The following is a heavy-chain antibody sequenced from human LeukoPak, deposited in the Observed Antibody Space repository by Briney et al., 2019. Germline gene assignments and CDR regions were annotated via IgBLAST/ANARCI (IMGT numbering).Heavy chain of an antibody. Sequence: SETLSLTCSVSGGSISSDYWSWIRQPPGKGLEWIGYIYNSGSTNYNPSLKSRVTIFVDTSKNQFSLKLSSVTAADTAVYYCAISSGWYGGNIDYWGQGTLVTVSS. CDR2: IYNSGST. D-gene: IGHD6-13*01. CDR1: GGSISSDY. CDR3: AISSGWYGGNIDY. V-gene: IGHV4-59*01. J-gene: IGHJ4*02.